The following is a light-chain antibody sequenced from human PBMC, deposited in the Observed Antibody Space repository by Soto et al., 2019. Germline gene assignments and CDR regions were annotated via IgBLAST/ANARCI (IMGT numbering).Light chain of an antibody. CDR1: QSINKC. Sequence: DIQMTQSPSTLSASVGDRVTITCRASQSINKCLAWYQQKPGKDPKVLIYDASSLESGVPSRFSGSGSGTEFTLNSSSLQPDDFATYYCQQYSTYSDTFGQGTKLEIK. CDR3: QQYSTYSDT. CDR2: DAS. J-gene: IGKJ2*01. V-gene: IGKV1-5*01.